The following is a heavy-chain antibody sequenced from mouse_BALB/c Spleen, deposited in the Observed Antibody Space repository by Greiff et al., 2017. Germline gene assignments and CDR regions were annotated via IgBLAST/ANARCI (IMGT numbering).Heavy chain of an antibody. CDR3: ARRRFYAMDY. Sequence: DVMLVESGGGLVQPGGSRKLSCAASGFTFSSFGMHWVRQAPEKGLEWVAYISSGSSTIYYADTVKGRFTISRDNPKNTLFLQMTSLRSEDTAMYYCARRRFYAMDYWGQGTSVTVSS. J-gene: IGHJ4*01. V-gene: IGHV5-17*02. CDR2: ISSGSSTI. CDR1: GFTFSSFG.